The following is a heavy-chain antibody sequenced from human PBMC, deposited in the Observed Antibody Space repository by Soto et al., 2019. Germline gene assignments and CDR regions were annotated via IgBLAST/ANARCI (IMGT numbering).Heavy chain of an antibody. CDR1: GFTFSSYA. Sequence: EVQLLESGGGLVQPGGSLRLSCAASGFTFSSYAMSWVRQAPGKGLEWVSDMSGSGGSTYYADSVKGRFTISRDNSKNTLYLQMNSLRAEDTAVYYCAKLLQGSAAGYNYFDYWGQGTLVTVSS. J-gene: IGHJ4*02. CDR2: MSGSGGST. D-gene: IGHD6-25*01. CDR3: AKLLQGSAAGYNYFDY. V-gene: IGHV3-23*01.